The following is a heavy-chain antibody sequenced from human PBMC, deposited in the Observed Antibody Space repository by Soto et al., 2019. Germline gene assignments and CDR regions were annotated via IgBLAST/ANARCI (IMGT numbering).Heavy chain of an antibody. Sequence: EVQLVESGGGLVQPGRSLRLSCVASGFTFDDYVMHWVRQVPGKGLEWVPGISWNSGNIDYADSVKGRFTISRDNAMNSLYLQMNTLRPEDTALYYCARGLSAVPSYLDDWGQGTLVTVSS. V-gene: IGHV3-9*01. CDR3: ARGLSAVPSYLDD. J-gene: IGHJ4*02. CDR1: GFTFDDYV. D-gene: IGHD3-16*01. CDR2: ISWNSGNI.